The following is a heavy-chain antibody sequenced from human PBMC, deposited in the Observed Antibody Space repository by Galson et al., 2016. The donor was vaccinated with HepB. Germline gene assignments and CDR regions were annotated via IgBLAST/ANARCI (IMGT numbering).Heavy chain of an antibody. CDR3: ARDSPLRYFDWLDRPLEYFDY. V-gene: IGHV1-18*04. J-gene: IGHJ4*02. CDR2: ISAYNGNT. Sequence: SVKVSCKASGYTFTTYGISWVRQAPGQGLEWMGWISAYNGNTNYAQKLQGRVTMTTDTSTSTAYMELRSLRSDDTAVYYCARDSPLRYFDWLDRPLEYFDYWGQGTQVTVSS. D-gene: IGHD3-9*01. CDR1: GYTFTTYG.